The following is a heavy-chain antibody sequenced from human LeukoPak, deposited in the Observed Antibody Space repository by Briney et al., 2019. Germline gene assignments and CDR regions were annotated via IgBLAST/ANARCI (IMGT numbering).Heavy chain of an antibody. J-gene: IGHJ4*02. CDR3: ARDGTYCSSPSCYRGYFDY. CDR2: ISSSSSII. V-gene: IGHV3-48*02. CDR1: GFTFSTYS. Sequence: GGSLRLSCAASGFTFSTYSLNWVRQAPGKGLEWVSYISSSSSIIYYADSVKGRFTISRDNAKNSLYLQMNSLRDEDTAVYYCARDGTYCSSPSCYRGYFDYWGQGALVTVSS. D-gene: IGHD2-2*01.